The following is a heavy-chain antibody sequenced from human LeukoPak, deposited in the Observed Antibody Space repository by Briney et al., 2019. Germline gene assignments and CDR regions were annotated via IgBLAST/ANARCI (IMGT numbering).Heavy chain of an antibody. V-gene: IGHV4-59*01. CDR3: ARGSSSAEYFQH. D-gene: IGHD6-6*01. J-gene: IGHJ1*01. Sequence: SETLSLTRTVSGGSISNYYWSWIRQPPGKGLEWIGYIYYSGSTNYNPSLKSRVTISVDTSKNQFSLKLSSVTAADTAVYYCARGSSSAEYFQHWGQGTLVTVSS. CDR2: IYYSGST. CDR1: GGSISNYY.